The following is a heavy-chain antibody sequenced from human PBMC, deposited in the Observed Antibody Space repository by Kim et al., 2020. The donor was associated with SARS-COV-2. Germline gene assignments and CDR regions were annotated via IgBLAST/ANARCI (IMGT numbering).Heavy chain of an antibody. CDR3: ARVGANDFWSGYYSNWYFDL. D-gene: IGHD3-3*01. V-gene: IGHV3-7*01. CDR1: GFTFSSYW. J-gene: IGHJ2*01. CDR2: IKQDGSEK. Sequence: GGSLRLSCAASGFTFSSYWMSWVRQAPGKGLEWVANIKQDGSEKYYVDSVKGRFTISRDNAKNSLYLQVNSLRAEDTAVYYCARVGANDFWSGYYSNWYFDLWGRGTLVTVSS.